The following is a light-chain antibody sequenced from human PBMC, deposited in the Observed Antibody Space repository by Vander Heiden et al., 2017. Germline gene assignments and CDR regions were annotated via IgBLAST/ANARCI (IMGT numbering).Light chain of an antibody. Sequence: DIVMTQSPDSLAVSLGEKATINCKSSQSVLYSSNNKNYLAWYQQKPGQPPKLLIYWASTRESGVPDRFSGSGSGTDCTLNISSLQAEDGAVYYCQQYYRTPPTFDQGTKVEIK. CDR3: QQYYRTPPT. V-gene: IGKV4-1*01. CDR1: QSVLYSSNNKNY. CDR2: WAS. J-gene: IGKJ1*01.